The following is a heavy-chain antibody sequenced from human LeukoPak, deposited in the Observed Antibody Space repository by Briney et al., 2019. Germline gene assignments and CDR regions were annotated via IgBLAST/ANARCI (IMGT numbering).Heavy chain of an antibody. J-gene: IGHJ4*02. Sequence: SETLSLTCAVYGGSFSGYYWSWIRQPPGKGLEWIGEINHSGSTNYNPSLKSRVTISVDTSKNQFSLKLSSVTAADTAVYYCARVYSSGWYYFDYWGQGTLVTVSS. CDR3: ARVYSSGWYYFDY. CDR2: INHSGST. V-gene: IGHV4-34*01. D-gene: IGHD6-19*01. CDR1: GGSFSGYY.